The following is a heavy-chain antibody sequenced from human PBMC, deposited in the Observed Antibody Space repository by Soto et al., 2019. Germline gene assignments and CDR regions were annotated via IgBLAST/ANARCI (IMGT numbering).Heavy chain of an antibody. CDR3: AKDGGYYFDY. D-gene: IGHD3-3*01. J-gene: IGHJ4*02. CDR2: ISYDGSNK. V-gene: IGHV3-30*18. CDR1: GFTSSSYG. Sequence: GGSLRLSCAASGFTSSSYGMHWVRQAPGKGLEWVAVISYDGSNKYYADSVKGRFTISRDNSKNTLYLQMNSLRAEDTAVYYCAKDGGYYFDYWGQGTLVTVSS.